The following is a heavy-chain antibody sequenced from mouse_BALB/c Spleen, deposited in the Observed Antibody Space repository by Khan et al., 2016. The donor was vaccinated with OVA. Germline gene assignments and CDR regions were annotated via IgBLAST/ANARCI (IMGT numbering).Heavy chain of an antibody. V-gene: IGHV5-12*02. J-gene: IGHJ3*01. CDR2: ISNRGSTT. D-gene: IGHD2-3*01. CDR1: GFNFSDYY. CDR3: AREGDDGGLAY. Sequence: EVELVESGGGLVQPGGSLKLSCATSGFNFSDYYMYWVRQTPEKRLEWVAYISNRGSTTYYPDTVRGRFTISRDNAKNTLYLQMSRLKSEDTAMYYCAREGDDGGLAYWGQGPLVTVSA.